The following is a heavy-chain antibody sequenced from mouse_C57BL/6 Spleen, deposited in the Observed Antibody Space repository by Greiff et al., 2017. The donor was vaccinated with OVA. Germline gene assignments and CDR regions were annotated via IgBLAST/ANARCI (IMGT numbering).Heavy chain of an antibody. V-gene: IGHV1-66*01. J-gene: IGHJ3*01. CDR1: GYSFTSYY. D-gene: IGHD2-4*01. CDR2: IYPGSGNT. CDR3: ARWDYDRFAY. Sequence: QVQLKQSGPELVKPGASVKISCKASGYSFTSYYIHWVKQRPGQGLEWIGWIYPGSGNTKYNEKFKGKATLTADTSSSTAYMQLSSLTSEDSAVYYCARWDYDRFAYWGQGTLVTVSA.